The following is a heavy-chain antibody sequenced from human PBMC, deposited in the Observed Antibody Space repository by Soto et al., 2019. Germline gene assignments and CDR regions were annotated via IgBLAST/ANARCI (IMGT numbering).Heavy chain of an antibody. J-gene: IGHJ5*02. Sequence: ASVKVSCKASGYTFTGYYMHWVRHAPGQGLEWMGWINPNSGGTNYAQKFQGWVTMTRDTSISTAYMELSRLRSDDTAVYYCARDPTRAAAGNWFDPWGQGTLVTVSS. CDR2: INPNSGGT. D-gene: IGHD6-13*01. V-gene: IGHV1-2*04. CDR3: ARDPTRAAAGNWFDP. CDR1: GYTFTGYY.